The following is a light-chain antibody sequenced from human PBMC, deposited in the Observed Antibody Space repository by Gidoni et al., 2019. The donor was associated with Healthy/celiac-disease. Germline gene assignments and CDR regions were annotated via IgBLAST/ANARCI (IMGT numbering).Light chain of an antibody. Sequence: DIQMTQSPSSLSASVGDRVTITCQASQDISNYLNWYQQKPGKAPKHLIYDASNLETGVPSRFSGSGSGTDFTFTISSLQPEDIATYYCQQYDNLPPGAFGPGTKVDIK. J-gene: IGKJ3*01. V-gene: IGKV1-33*01. CDR2: DAS. CDR1: QDISNY. CDR3: QQYDNLPPGA.